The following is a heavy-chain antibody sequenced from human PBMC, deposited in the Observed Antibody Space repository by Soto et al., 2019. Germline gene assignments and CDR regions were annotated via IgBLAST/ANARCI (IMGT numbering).Heavy chain of an antibody. J-gene: IGHJ4*02. Sequence: QVQLVQSGAEVKKPGASVKVSCKASGYTFMSCGISWVRQGPGQGLEWLGWISAYSGNTNYAQKFQGRVTMTTDTSTSTAYMELRSLRSDDTAVYYCARRRAGLDDSWGQGTLVTVSS. V-gene: IGHV1-18*01. CDR2: ISAYSGNT. D-gene: IGHD6-19*01. CDR1: GYTFMSCG. CDR3: ARRRAGLDDS.